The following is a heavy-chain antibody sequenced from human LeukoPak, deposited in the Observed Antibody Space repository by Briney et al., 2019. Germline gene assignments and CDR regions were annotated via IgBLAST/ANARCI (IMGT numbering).Heavy chain of an antibody. Sequence: GGSLRLSCAASGFTFSTYVMNWVRQAPGKGLEWVSVISGSGGTTFYADSVKGRFTISRDNSRELLYLQMNSLRVEDTAVYYCAKDPNGDYVGAFDSWGQGTMVTVSS. CDR1: GFTFSTYV. V-gene: IGHV3-23*01. D-gene: IGHD4-17*01. CDR3: AKDPNGDYVGAFDS. CDR2: ISGSGGTT. J-gene: IGHJ3*02.